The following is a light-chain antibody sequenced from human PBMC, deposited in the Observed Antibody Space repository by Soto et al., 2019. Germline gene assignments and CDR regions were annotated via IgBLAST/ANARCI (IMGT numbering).Light chain of an antibody. Sequence: QSVVTQPASMSGSPGQSITISCTGTSSDIGGYNYVSWFQQHPGKAPKLMISDVSNRPSGVSNRFSGSKSGDTASLTISGLQAEDEADYYCSSYTSGSTFYVFGTGTKVTVL. V-gene: IGLV2-14*01. J-gene: IGLJ1*01. CDR2: DVS. CDR3: SSYTSGSTFYV. CDR1: SSDIGGYNY.